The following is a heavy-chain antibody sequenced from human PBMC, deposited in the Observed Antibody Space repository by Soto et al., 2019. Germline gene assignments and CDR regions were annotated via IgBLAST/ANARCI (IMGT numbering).Heavy chain of an antibody. CDR2: TYYRSKWYN. Sequence: PSQTLSLTCAISGDSVSSNSAAWNWIRQSPSRGLEWLGRTYYRSKWYNDYAVSVKSRITINPDTSKNQFSLQLNSVTPEDTAVYYCASDYNWNFVRWFDPWGQGALVTVSS. D-gene: IGHD1-7*01. V-gene: IGHV6-1*01. CDR1: GDSVSSNSAA. J-gene: IGHJ5*02. CDR3: ASDYNWNFVRWFDP.